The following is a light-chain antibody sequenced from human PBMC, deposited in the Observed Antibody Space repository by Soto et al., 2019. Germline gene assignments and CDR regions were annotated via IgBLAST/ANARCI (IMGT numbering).Light chain of an antibody. V-gene: IGKV3-20*01. CDR3: QQYGSSGWT. Sequence: EIVLTQSPGTLSLSPGERATLSCRASQSVSSSSLAWYPQKPGQAPRLLIYGASSRATGIPDRFSGSGSGTDFTLTISRLEPEDFAVYYCQQYGSSGWTFGQGTKVEIK. J-gene: IGKJ1*01. CDR2: GAS. CDR1: QSVSSSS.